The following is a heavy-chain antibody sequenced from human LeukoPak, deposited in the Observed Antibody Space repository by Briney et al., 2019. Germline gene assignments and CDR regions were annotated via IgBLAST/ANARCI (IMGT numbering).Heavy chain of an antibody. V-gene: IGHV4-59*08. CDR3: ARHGVGIVGATYFDY. Sequence: PSETLSLTCSVSGGSIGSYYWSWIRQPPGKGLEWIGYIYYSGSTNDNPSLKSRVTISVDTSKNQFSLKLGSVTAADTAMYYCARHGVGIVGATYFDYWGQGTLVTVSS. D-gene: IGHD1-26*01. CDR1: GGSIGSYY. J-gene: IGHJ4*02. CDR2: IYYSGST.